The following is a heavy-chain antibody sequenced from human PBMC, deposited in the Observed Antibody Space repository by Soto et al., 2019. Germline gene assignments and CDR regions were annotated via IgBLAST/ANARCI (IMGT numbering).Heavy chain of an antibody. CDR1: GFTFSGSV. V-gene: IGHV3-73*01. J-gene: IGHJ4*02. D-gene: IGHD4-17*01. CDR3: AGLLSSREDYVFDS. Sequence: GESLRLSCAVSGFTFSGSVMHWVRQASGKGLEWVGRIKTKVNNYATAYAASVKGRFTISRDDSKNTSFLQLNSLKTEDTAIYYCAGLLSSREDYVFDSWGQGVLVTVS. CDR2: IKTKVNNYAT.